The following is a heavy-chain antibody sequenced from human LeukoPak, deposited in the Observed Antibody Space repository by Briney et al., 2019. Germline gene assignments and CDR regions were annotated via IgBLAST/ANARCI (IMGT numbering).Heavy chain of an antibody. D-gene: IGHD4-17*01. V-gene: IGHV3-21*05. CDR3: ARARTTVTTTLYYYYYYYMDV. CDR1: GFTYSSYE. Sequence: GGSLRLSCAASGFTYSSYEMNWVRQAPGKGLEWVSYISSSSSYIYYADSVKGRFTISRDNAKNSLYLQMNSLRAEDTAVYYCARARTTVTTTLYYYYYYYMDVWGKGTTVTVSS. J-gene: IGHJ6*03. CDR2: ISSSSSYI.